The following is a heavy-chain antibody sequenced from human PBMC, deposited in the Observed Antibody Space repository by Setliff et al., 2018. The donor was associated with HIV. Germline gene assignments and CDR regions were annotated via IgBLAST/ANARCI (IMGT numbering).Heavy chain of an antibody. J-gene: IGHJ3*02. CDR3: AKDPSVTVTTI. CDR1: GYTFTSYG. V-gene: IGHV1-18*01. D-gene: IGHD4-17*01. CDR2: ISPRDGIA. Sequence: ASVKVSCKASGYTFTSYGISWVRQAPGQGLEWMGIISPRDGIARFAQRFQGRVTMTTDTSTSTVYMELRSLRSDDTAVYYCAKDPSVTVTTIWGQGTMVTVSS.